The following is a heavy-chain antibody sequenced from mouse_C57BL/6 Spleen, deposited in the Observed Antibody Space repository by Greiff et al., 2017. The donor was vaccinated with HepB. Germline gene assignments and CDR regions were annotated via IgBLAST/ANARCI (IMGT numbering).Heavy chain of an antibody. Sequence: VQLQQSVAELVRPGASVKLSCTASGFTIKNTYMHWVKQRPEQGLEWIGRIDPANGNTKYAPKFPGKATITADTSSNTAYLQLSSLTSEDPAIYDCARRGRRVYYFDDWGQGTTLTVSS. CDR1: GFTIKNTY. V-gene: IGHV14-3*01. CDR2: IDPANGNT. CDR3: ARRGRRVYYFDD. J-gene: IGHJ2*01.